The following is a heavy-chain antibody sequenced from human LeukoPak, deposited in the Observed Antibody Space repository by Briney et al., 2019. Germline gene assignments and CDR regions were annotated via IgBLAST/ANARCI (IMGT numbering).Heavy chain of an antibody. CDR1: GFTVSSNY. CDR3: ARVAYAYYYYGMDV. J-gene: IGHJ6*02. D-gene: IGHD2-15*01. V-gene: IGHV3-66*02. Sequence: GGFLRLSCVASGFTVSSNYMSWVRQGPGKGLEWVSAIYSGGSTYYADSVKGRFTISRDNSKNTLYLQMNSLRAEDTAVYYCARVAYAYYYYGMDVWGQGTTVTVSS. CDR2: IYSGGST.